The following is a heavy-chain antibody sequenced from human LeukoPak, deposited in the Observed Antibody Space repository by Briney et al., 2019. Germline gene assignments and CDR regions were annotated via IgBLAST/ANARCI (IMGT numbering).Heavy chain of an antibody. Sequence: PGGSLRLSCAASGFTFSSYSMNWVRQAPGKGLEWVSSISSSSSYIYYADSVKGRFTISRDNAKNSLYLQMNSLRAEDTAVYYCATDFVDDRGFAYYYYYGMDVWGQGTTVTVSS. D-gene: IGHD6-25*01. CDR3: ATDFVDDRGFAYYYYYGMDV. J-gene: IGHJ6*02. V-gene: IGHV3-21*01. CDR2: ISSSSSYI. CDR1: GFTFSSYS.